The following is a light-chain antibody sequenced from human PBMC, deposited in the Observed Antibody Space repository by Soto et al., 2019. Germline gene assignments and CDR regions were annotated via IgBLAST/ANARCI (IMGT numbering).Light chain of an antibody. J-gene: IGLJ1*01. CDR1: SSDVGGYNY. CDR2: DVS. CDR3: CSYAGSYTFPYV. V-gene: IGLV2-11*01. Sequence: QSVLTQPRSVSGSPGQSVTISCTGTSSDVGGYNYVSWYQQHPGKAPKLMIYDVSKRPSGVPDRFSGSKSGNTASLTISGLQAEDEADYYCCSYAGSYTFPYVFGTGTNVTAL.